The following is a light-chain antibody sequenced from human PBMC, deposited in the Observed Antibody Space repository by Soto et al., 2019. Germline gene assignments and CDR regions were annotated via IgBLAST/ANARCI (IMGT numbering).Light chain of an antibody. CDR2: GAS. CDR3: QQYGSSPQT. V-gene: IGKV3-20*01. Sequence: EIVLTQSPGTLSLSPGERATLSCRASQSVSSSYLAWYQQKPGQAPRLLIYGASSRATGIPDRFSGSGSGTHFTLTISSLEPEDFAVYYCQQYGSSPQTFGQGTTLEIK. CDR1: QSVSSSY. J-gene: IGKJ2*01.